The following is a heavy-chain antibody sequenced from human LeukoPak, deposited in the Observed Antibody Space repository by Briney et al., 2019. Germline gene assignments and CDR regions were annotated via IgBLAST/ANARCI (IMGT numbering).Heavy chain of an antibody. CDR1: GFTFSSLH. J-gene: IGHJ4*02. D-gene: IGHD2-15*01. CDR3: TAVDFDY. V-gene: IGHV3-23*01. Sequence: GGSLRLSCAASGFTFSSLHMTWVRQAPGKGLEWVSAISSSGGSTYYADSVKGRFTVSRDNSKNMLYLQMNSLRVEDTAVYYCTAVDFDYWGQGTLVTVSS. CDR2: ISSSGGST.